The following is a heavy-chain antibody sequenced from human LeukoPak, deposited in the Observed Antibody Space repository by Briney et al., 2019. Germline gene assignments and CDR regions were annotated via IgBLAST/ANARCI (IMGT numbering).Heavy chain of an antibody. CDR1: GFAFSSYA. CDR3: AKDLANKGTAAGYY. Sequence: PGGSLRLSCAGSGFAFSSYAMSWVRQAPGKGLEWVSTISDSAIRTFYADSVKGRFTISRDNSKNTLYLQMNSLRAEDTAVYYCAKDLANKGTAAGYYWGQGTLVTVSS. CDR2: ISDSAIRT. D-gene: IGHD6-13*01. V-gene: IGHV3-23*01. J-gene: IGHJ4*02.